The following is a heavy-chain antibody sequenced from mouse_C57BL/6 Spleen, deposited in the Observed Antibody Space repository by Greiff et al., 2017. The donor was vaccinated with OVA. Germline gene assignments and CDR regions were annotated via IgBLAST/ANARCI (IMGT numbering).Heavy chain of an antibody. CDR2: IDPSDSET. V-gene: IGHV1-52*01. J-gene: IGHJ3*01. Sequence: QVQLQQPGAELVRPGSSVKLSCKASGYTFTSYWMHWVKQRPIQGLEWIGNIDPSDSETHYNQKFKDKATLTVDKSSSTAYMQLSSVTSEDAAVYYCARWDGSYSAWFAYWGQGTLVTVAA. CDR1: GYTFTSYW. CDR3: ARWDGSYSAWFAY. D-gene: IGHD1-1*02.